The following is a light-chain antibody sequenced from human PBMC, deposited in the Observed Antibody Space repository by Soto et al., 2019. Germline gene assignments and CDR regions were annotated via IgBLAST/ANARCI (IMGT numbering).Light chain of an antibody. CDR1: QSISGYY. V-gene: IGKV3-20*01. CDR3: QQCGTLPGT. CDR2: GTS. Sequence: EIVLTQSPGTLSLSPGERATLSCRASQSISGYYLHWYQQKSGQAPRLLIFGTSSRATGIPDRFIGGGSGTDFTLTISRLEPEDFAVYYCQQCGTLPGTFGQGTKVDSK. J-gene: IGKJ1*01.